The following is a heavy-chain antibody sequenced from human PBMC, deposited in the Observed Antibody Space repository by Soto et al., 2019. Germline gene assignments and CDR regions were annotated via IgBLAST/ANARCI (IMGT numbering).Heavy chain of an antibody. CDR1: GGSFSGYY. J-gene: IGHJ6*03. D-gene: IGHD6-13*01. Sequence: QVQLQQWGAGLLKPSETLSLTCAVYGGSFSGYYWSWIRQPPGKGLEWLGEINHSGSTNYNPSLKSRGTISVDTSKNQFSLKLSSVTAADTAVYYCARESAAAGAYYYCYYYMDVWGKGTTVTVSS. V-gene: IGHV4-34*01. CDR3: ARESAAAGAYYYCYYYMDV. CDR2: INHSGST.